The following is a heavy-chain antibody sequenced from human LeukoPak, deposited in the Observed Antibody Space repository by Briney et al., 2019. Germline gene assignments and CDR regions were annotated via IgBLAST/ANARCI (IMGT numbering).Heavy chain of an antibody. D-gene: IGHD2-2*01. Sequence: SESLSLTCTVSGDSIINSFYWGWIRQSPGKGLEWLGSIYFSGGTYYNPSLNSRVTMSIDRSKNQFSLKLTSVSVADTALYYCARRGPRTASFPALFDYWGQGVVVTVSS. CDR1: GDSIINSFY. CDR2: IYFSGGT. J-gene: IGHJ4*02. CDR3: ARRGPRTASFPALFDY. V-gene: IGHV4-39*01.